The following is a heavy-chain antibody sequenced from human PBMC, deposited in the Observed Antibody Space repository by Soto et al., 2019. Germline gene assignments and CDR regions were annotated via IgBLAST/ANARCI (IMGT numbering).Heavy chain of an antibody. D-gene: IGHD1-1*01. CDR2: ISAHNGNT. Sequence: QVHLVQSGAEVKKPGASVKVSCKGSGYAFTTYGITWVRQAPGQGLEWMGWISAHNGNTNYAQKPQGRVTVTRDTSTGTAYMELRSLRSDDTAVYYCARGRYGDYWGQGALVTVSS. CDR3: ARGRYGDY. CDR1: GYAFTTYG. V-gene: IGHV1-18*01. J-gene: IGHJ4*02.